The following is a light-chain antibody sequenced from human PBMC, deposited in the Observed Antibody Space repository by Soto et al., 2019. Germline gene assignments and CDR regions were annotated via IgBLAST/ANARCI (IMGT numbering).Light chain of an antibody. CDR2: DAS. CDR1: QSISSW. Sequence: DIQMTQSPSTLSASVGDRVTITCRASQSISSWLAWYQQKPGKAPKLLIYDASSLESGVPSRFSGSGSRTEFTLTISSLQPDDFATYYCQQYNSYLTWTFGQGTKVDI. CDR3: QQYNSYLTWT. V-gene: IGKV1-5*01. J-gene: IGKJ1*01.